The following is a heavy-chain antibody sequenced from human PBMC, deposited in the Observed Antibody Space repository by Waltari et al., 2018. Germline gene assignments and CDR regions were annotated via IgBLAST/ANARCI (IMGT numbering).Heavy chain of an antibody. D-gene: IGHD2-2*02. CDR3: ARDLVVVPAAIGGRNWFDP. Sequence: QVQLVQSGAEVKKPGASVKVSCKASGYTFTGYYMHWVRPAPGQGLEWMGWINPNSGGTNYAQKFQGRVTMTRDTSISTAYMELSRLRSDDTAVYYCARDLVVVPAAIGGRNWFDPWGQGTLVTVSS. J-gene: IGHJ5*02. CDR1: GYTFTGYY. V-gene: IGHV1-2*02. CDR2: INPNSGGT.